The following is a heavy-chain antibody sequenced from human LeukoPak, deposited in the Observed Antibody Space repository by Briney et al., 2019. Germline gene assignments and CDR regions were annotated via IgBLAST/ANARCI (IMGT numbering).Heavy chain of an antibody. CDR2: INSDGTTT. J-gene: IGHJ3*02. CDR1: GFTFSSYW. Sequence: GGSLRLSCAVSGFTFSSYWMHWVRQAPGKGLVWVSRINSDGTTTNYADSVKGRFTISRDNAKNALYLQMNSLRAEDTAVYYCARGGVVVVVAAPDDAFDIWGQGTMVTVSS. V-gene: IGHV3-74*01. D-gene: IGHD2-15*01. CDR3: ARGGVVVVVAAPDDAFDI.